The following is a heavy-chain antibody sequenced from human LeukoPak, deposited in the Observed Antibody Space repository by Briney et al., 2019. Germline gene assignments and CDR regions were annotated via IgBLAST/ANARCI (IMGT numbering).Heavy chain of an antibody. V-gene: IGHV3-21*01. D-gene: IGHD2-8*02. Sequence: GGSLRLSCAASGFTFSSYSMNWVRQAPGKGLEWVSSISSSSSYIYYADSVKGQFTISRDNAKNSLYLQMNSLRAEDTAVYYCARGWDIVLVVYAYMDVWGKGTTVTVSS. CDR1: GFTFSSYS. CDR2: ISSSSSYI. CDR3: ARGWDIVLVVYAYMDV. J-gene: IGHJ6*03.